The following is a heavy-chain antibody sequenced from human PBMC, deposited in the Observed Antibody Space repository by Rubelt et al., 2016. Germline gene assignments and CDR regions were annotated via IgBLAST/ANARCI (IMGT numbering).Heavy chain of an antibody. V-gene: IGHV3-23*01. J-gene: IGHJ4*02. CDR2: ISDVSDRI. CDR3: TMTDRPDS. Sequence: EVQLLESGGGLVQPGGSLRLSCAASGFTFSNYAITWFRQAPGQGLEWVSIISDVSDRIYYADSVKGRFTMSRDNSNNRGYLQMNSLTVEDMGMYYCTMTDRPDSWGQGTLVTVSS. CDR1: GFTFSNYA.